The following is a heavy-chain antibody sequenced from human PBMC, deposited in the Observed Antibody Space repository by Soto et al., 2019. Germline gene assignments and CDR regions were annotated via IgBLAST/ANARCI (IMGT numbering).Heavy chain of an antibody. CDR2: IDWDDDK. Sequence: SGPTLVNPTQTLTLTCTFSGFSLSTSGMCVSWIRQPPGKALEWLARIDWDDDKYYSTSLKTRLTISKDTSKNQVVLTMTNMDPVATAPYYWARTPLRADRSGYYVGWSDPWVRATL. CDR3: ARTPLRADRSGYYVGWSDP. CDR1: GFSLSTSGMC. V-gene: IGHV2-70*11. J-gene: IGHJ5*02. D-gene: IGHD3-22*01.